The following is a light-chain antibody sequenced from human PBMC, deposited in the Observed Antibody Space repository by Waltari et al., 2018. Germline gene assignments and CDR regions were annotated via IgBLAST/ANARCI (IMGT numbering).Light chain of an antibody. CDR2: VAS. J-gene: IGKJ1*01. V-gene: IGKV3-15*01. CDR3: QQYMNWPRT. CDR1: QNVYTN. Sequence: EIVMTQSPATLSVSPGERTTLSCRAIQNVYTNLAWYQQKPGQAPRLLIYVASTRATDIPARFSGSGSGTEFTLTISSLESEDFAIFYCQQYMNWPRTFGQGTKVEIK.